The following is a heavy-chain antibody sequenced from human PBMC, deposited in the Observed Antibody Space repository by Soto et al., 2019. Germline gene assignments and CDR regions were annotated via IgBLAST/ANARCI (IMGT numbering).Heavy chain of an antibody. CDR1: GGSISSADFF. J-gene: IGHJ4*02. CDR3: AREPYLPMARNDF. Sequence: QVQLQESGPGLVKPSQTLSLTCTVSGGSISSADFFWTWLRQPPGKGLEWLGYIYYSGTTYYNPSLKGRLIISMDTSRNQFSLSLNSVTAADTAVYFCAREPYLPMARNDFWGQGAQVTVSS. V-gene: IGHV4-30-4*01. CDR2: IYYSGTT. D-gene: IGHD3-10*01.